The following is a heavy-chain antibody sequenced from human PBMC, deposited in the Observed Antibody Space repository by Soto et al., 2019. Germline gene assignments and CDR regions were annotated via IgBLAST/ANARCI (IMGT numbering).Heavy chain of an antibody. V-gene: IGHV1-69*06. D-gene: IGHD3-22*01. CDR3: ARDSSDFDYYDSSGYFYYFDY. J-gene: IGHJ4*02. CDR2: IIPIFGTA. Sequence: SVKVSCKASGGTFSSYAISWVRQAPGQGLEWMGGIIPIFGTANYAQKFQGRVTITADKSTSTAYMELSSLRSEDTAVYYCARDSSDFDYYDSSGYFYYFDYWGQGTLVTVS. CDR1: GGTFSSYA.